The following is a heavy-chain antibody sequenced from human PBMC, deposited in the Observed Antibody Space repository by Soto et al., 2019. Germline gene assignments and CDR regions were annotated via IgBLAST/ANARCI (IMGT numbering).Heavy chain of an antibody. D-gene: IGHD2-15*01. CDR1: GGSFSGYY. V-gene: IGHV4-34*01. J-gene: IGHJ6*02. CDR2: INHSGST. CDR3: ASTPRGGVVVAATPYNYYGMDV. Sequence: SETLSLTCAVYGGSFSGYYWSWIRQPPGKGLEWIGEINHSGSTNYNPSLKSRVTISVDTSKNQFSLKLSSVTAADTAVYYCASTPRGGVVVAATPYNYYGMDVWGQGTTVTVSS.